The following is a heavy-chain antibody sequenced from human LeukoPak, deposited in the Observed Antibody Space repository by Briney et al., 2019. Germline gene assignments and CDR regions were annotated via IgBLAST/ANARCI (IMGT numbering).Heavy chain of an antibody. V-gene: IGHV4-4*07. J-gene: IGHJ5*02. CDR1: VGSISKQY. CDR2: IYGDGTI. Sequence: SETLSLTCTVSVGSISKQYSTWVRQSAGKGLEWIGRIYGDGTITYNPSLKSRVTMSVDTSKNQFSLRLTSVTAADTAMYYCTRDSGTTGEVKFDPWGQGILVTVSS. CDR3: TRDSGTTGEVKFDP. D-gene: IGHD3-10*01.